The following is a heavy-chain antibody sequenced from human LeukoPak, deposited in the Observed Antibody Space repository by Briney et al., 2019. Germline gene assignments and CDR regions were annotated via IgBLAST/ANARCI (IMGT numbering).Heavy chain of an antibody. CDR2: IGWNSGSI. Sequence: PGGSLRLSCVASGFTFSDYAMNWVRQAPGKGLEWVSGIGWNSGSIGYADSVKGRFTISRDNAKNSLYPQMNSLRAEDTALYYCANYNYWGQGTLVTVSS. J-gene: IGHJ4*02. V-gene: IGHV3-9*01. CDR3: ANYNY. CDR1: GFTFSDYA.